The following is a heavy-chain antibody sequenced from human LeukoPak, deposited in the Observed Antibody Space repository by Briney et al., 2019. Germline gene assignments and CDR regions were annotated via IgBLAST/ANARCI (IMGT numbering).Heavy chain of an antibody. CDR3: ARKRKIANAFDI. CDR1: GGSISSGGYY. D-gene: IGHD6-13*01. J-gene: IGHJ3*02. V-gene: IGHV4-31*03. CDR2: IYYSGST. Sequence: SETLSLTCTVSGGSISSGGYYWSWIRQHPGKGLEWIGYIYYSGSTYYNPSLKSRVTISVDTSKNQFSLKLSSVTAADTAVYYCARKRKIANAFDIWGQGTTVTVSS.